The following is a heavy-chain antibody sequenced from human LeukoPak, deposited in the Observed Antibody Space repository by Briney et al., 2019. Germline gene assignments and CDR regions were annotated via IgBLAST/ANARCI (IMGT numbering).Heavy chain of an antibody. J-gene: IGHJ4*02. D-gene: IGHD2-2*01. CDR3: ARDPHNLRYCSSTSCQGLGDY. V-gene: IGHV1-18*01. CDR1: GYTFTNYA. CDR2: ISAYNGNT. Sequence: ASVKVSCKASGYTFTNYAISWVRQAPGQGLERMGWISAYNGNTNYAQNVQGRVTMTTDTSTSTAYMELSSLRSEDTAVYYCARDPHNLRYCSSTSCQGLGDYWGQGTLVTVSS.